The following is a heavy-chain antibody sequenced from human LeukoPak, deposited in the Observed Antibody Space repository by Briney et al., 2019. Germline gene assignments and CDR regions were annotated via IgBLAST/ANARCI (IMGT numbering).Heavy chain of an antibody. CDR2: ISSSGSTI. Sequence: PGGSLRLSYAASGFTFSSYEMNWVRQAPGKGLEWVSYISSSGSTIYYADSVKGRFTISRDNAKNSLYLQMNSLRAEDTAVYYCARTKYSSRYYYYYMDVWGKGTTVTISS. CDR3: ARTKYSSRYYYYYMDV. CDR1: GFTFSSYE. V-gene: IGHV3-48*03. D-gene: IGHD6-6*01. J-gene: IGHJ6*03.